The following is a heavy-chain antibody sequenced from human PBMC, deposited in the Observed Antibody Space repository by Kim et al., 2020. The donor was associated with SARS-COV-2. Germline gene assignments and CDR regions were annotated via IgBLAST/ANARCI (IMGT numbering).Heavy chain of an antibody. CDR1: GFTFSSYG. D-gene: IGHD4-17*01. J-gene: IGHJ4*02. V-gene: IGHV3-30*18. Sequence: GGSLRLSCAASGFTFSSYGMHWVRQAPGKGLEWVAVISYDGSNKYYADSVKGRFTISRDNSKNTLYLQMNSLRAEDTAVYYCAKEEDDYGDYGYWGQGTLVTVSS. CDR3: AKEEDDYGDYGY. CDR2: ISYDGSNK.